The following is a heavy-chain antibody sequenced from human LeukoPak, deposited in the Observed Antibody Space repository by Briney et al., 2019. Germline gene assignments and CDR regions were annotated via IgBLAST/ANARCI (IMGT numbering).Heavy chain of an antibody. D-gene: IGHD6-13*01. CDR2: INPSGGST. J-gene: IGHJ3*02. CDR3: ARDSSSWPRHGAFDI. Sequence: ASVKVSCKASGYTFTSYYMHWVRQAPGQGLEWMGIINPSGGSTSYAQKFQGRVTMTRDTSTSTVYMELSSLRSEDTAVYYCARDSSSWPRHGAFDIWGQGTMVTVSS. V-gene: IGHV1-46*01. CDR1: GYTFTSYY.